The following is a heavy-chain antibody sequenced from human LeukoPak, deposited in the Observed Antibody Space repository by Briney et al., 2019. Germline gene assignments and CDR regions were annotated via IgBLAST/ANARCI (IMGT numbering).Heavy chain of an antibody. Sequence: GGSLRLSCAASGFTFSSYSMNWVRQAPGKGLEWVSSISSSSSYIYYADSVKGRFTISRDNAKNSLYLQMNSLRAEDTAVYYCARGGARATMVRGVIGFWGQGTLVTVSS. CDR1: GFTFSSYS. CDR2: ISSSSSYI. D-gene: IGHD3-10*01. CDR3: ARGGARATMVRGVIGF. V-gene: IGHV3-21*01. J-gene: IGHJ4*02.